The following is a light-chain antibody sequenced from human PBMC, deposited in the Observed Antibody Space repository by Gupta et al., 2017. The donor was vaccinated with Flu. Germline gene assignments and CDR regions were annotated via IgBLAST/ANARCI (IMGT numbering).Light chain of an antibody. J-gene: IGLJ3*02. V-gene: IGLV1-51*01. CDR3: GTWDTRLGVWM. CDR1: GSNIGNNY. Sequence: SGSGSNIGNNYVSWYQHLPGTAPKLLIYDDDKRPSGIPDRFSASKSGASATLDITGLKTGDEADYYCGTWDTRLGVWMFGGGTKLTVL. CDR2: DDD.